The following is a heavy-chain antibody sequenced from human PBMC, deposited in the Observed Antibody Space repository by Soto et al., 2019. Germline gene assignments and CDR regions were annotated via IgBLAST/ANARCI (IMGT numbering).Heavy chain of an antibody. V-gene: IGHV3-30*18. J-gene: IGHJ4*02. D-gene: IGHD2-21*01. CDR1: GFTFSSYG. Sequence: QVQLVESGGGVVQPGRSLRLSCAASGFTFSSYGMHWVRQAPGKGLEWVAVISYDGSDKYYADSVKGRFTISRDNSKNTLYLQMNSLRAEDTAVYYCAKDAGEDGSDYWGQGTLVTVSS. CDR3: AKDAGEDGSDY. CDR2: ISYDGSDK.